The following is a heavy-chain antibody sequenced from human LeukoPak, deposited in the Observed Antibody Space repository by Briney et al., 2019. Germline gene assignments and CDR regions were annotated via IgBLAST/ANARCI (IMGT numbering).Heavy chain of an antibody. V-gene: IGHV3-72*01. J-gene: IGHJ3*02. CDR3: ARLPAANLDGFDI. Sequence: GGSLRLSCAASGFIFSDHHMDWVRQAPGKGLEWVGRIRNKVNSYTTEYAASVKGRFTISRDDSKNSVYLQMSSLTTEDTAVYFCARLPAANLDGFDIWGQGTMVTVSS. CDR2: IRNKVNSYTT. CDR1: GFIFSDHH. D-gene: IGHD2-2*01.